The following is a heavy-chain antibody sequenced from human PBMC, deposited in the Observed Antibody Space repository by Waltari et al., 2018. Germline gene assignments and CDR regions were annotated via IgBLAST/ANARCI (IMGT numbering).Heavy chain of an antibody. CDR3: TTDPLGP. V-gene: IGHV3-15*01. Sequence: EVQFVESGGGLVKPGGSLRLSCTASGFTFRNSWMCWVRQAPGKGPEWVGRIKSQSDGGTRDYAAPVKGRFSISREDSKNLMFLQMNSLTIEDTAVYYCTTDPLGPWGQGTLVTVSS. CDR1: GFTFRNSW. CDR2: IKSQSDGGTR. J-gene: IGHJ5*02.